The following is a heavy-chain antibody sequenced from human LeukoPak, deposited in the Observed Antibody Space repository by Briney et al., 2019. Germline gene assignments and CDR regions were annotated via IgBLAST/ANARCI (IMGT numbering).Heavy chain of an antibody. D-gene: IGHD5-18*01. CDR2: IYHSGST. CDR1: GYSISSGYF. Sequence: SETLSLTCTVSGYSISSGYFWGWLRQPPGKGLEWIGNIYHSGSTNYNPSLKSRVTISVDTSKNQFSLKLSSVTAADTAVYYCATTHPGYSYGYDYWGQGTLVTVSS. J-gene: IGHJ4*02. CDR3: ATTHPGYSYGYDY. V-gene: IGHV4-38-2*02.